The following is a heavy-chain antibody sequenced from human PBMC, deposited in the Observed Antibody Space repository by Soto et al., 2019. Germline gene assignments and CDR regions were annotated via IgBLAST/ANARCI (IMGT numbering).Heavy chain of an antibody. J-gene: IGHJ5*02. CDR1: GGSISSGDYY. Sequence: PSETLSLTCTVSGGSISSGDYYWSWIRQPPGKGLEWIGYIYYSGSTYYNPSLKSRVTISVDTSKNQFSLNLSSVTAADTAMNKCARVGVARIYPGKNWFAPWGQGTRVTVS. V-gene: IGHV4-30-4*01. CDR3: ARVGVARIYPGKNWFAP. CDR2: IYYSGST. D-gene: IGHD5-12*01.